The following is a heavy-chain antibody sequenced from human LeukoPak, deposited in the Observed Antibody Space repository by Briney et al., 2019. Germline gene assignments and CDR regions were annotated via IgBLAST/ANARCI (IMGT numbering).Heavy chain of an antibody. D-gene: IGHD1-26*01. CDR1: GYSINNYY. J-gene: IGHJ6*02. Sequence: SETLSLTCTVSGYSINNYYWSWIRQPPGKGLEWIGYVSYSGTPDYNPSLKSRATISLDTSRNQFSLQLRSVTAADTAEYYCARQKWDRLTYYYYSMDVWGQGTTVTVSS. V-gene: IGHV4-59*08. CDR2: VSYSGTP. CDR3: ARQKWDRLTYYYYSMDV.